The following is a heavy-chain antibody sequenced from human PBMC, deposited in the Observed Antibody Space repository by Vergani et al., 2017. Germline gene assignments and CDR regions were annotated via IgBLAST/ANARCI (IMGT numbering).Heavy chain of an antibody. CDR3: AKDHYGDYGSFDY. V-gene: IGHV3-43D*03. CDR2: ISWDGGST. J-gene: IGHJ4*02. Sequence: EVQLVESGGVVVQPGGSLRLSCAASGFTFDDYAMHWVRQAPGKGLEWVSLISWDGGSTYYADSVKGRFTISRDNSKNSLYLQMNSLRAEDTALYYCAKDHYGDYGSFDYWGQGTLVTVSS. D-gene: IGHD4-17*01. CDR1: GFTFDDYA.